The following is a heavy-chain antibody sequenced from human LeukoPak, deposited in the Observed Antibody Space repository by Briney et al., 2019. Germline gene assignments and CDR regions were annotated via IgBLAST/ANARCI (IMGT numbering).Heavy chain of an antibody. V-gene: IGHV3-20*04. CDR1: GFTFDDYG. Sequence: AGGSLRLSCAASGFTFDDYGMSWVRQAPGKGLEWVSGINWNGGSTGYADSVKGRITISRDNAKNSLYLQMNSLRAEDTALYYCARDTKGYMDVWGKGTTVTVSS. J-gene: IGHJ6*03. CDR3: ARDTKGYMDV. CDR2: INWNGGST. D-gene: IGHD2-2*01.